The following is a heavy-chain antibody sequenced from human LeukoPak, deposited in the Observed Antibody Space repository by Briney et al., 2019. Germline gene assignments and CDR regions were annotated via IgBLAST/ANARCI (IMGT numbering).Heavy chain of an antibody. CDR1: GGSISSYY. D-gene: IGHD6-13*01. V-gene: IGHV4-59*08. J-gene: IGHJ4*02. CDR2: IYYSGST. CDR3: ARGGSSSLNFDY. Sequence: PSETLSLTCTVSGGSISSYYWSWIRQPSGKGLEWIGYIYYSGSTNYNPSLKSRVTISVDTSKNQFSLKLSSVTAADTAVYYCARGGSSSLNFDYWGQGTLVTVSS.